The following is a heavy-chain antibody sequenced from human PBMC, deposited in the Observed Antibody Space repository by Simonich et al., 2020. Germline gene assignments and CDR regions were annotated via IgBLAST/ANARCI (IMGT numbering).Heavy chain of an antibody. V-gene: IGHV3-21*01. CDR1: GFTFSSYS. CDR2: ISSRSSYK. Sequence: EVQLVESGGGLVKPGGSLRLSCAASGFTFSSYSMNWVRQAPGKGLEWVSSISSRSSYKYYADSVKGRFTISRDNAKNSLYLQMNSLRAEDTAVYYCARANERDYWGQGTLVTVSS. D-gene: IGHD1-1*01. J-gene: IGHJ4*02. CDR3: ARANERDY.